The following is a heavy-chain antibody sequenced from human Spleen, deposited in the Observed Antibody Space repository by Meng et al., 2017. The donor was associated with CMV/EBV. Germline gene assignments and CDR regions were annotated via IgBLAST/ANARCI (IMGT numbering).Heavy chain of an antibody. CDR2: IRYDGSNK. Sequence: GESLKISCAASGFTFSSYGMHWVRQAPGKGLEWVAFIRYDGSNKYYADSVKGRFTITRDNSKNTLYLQMNSLRAEDTAVYYCARDPSYGYYDFWSCYSGMDVWGQGTTVTVSS. CDR1: GFTFSSYG. CDR3: ARDPSYGYYDFWSCYSGMDV. J-gene: IGHJ6*02. D-gene: IGHD3-3*01. V-gene: IGHV3-30*02.